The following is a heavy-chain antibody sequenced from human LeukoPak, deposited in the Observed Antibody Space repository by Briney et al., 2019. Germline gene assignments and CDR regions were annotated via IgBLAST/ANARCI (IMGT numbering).Heavy chain of an antibody. Sequence: SETLSLTCTVSGGSISSYYWSWLRQPPGKGLEWIGYIYYSGSTNYNPSLKSRVTISVDTSKNQFSLKLNSVTAADTAVYYCARLLPTVDYMDVWGKGTTVTVSS. CDR2: IYYSGST. CDR3: ARLLPTVDYMDV. CDR1: GGSISSYY. D-gene: IGHD1-26*01. V-gene: IGHV4-59*01. J-gene: IGHJ6*03.